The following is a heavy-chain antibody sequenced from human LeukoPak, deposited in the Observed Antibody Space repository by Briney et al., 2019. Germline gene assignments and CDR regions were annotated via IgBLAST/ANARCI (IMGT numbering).Heavy chain of an antibody. J-gene: IGHJ6*02. CDR3: ARVRVYYYGMDV. CDR1: GYTFTSYD. CDR2: MNPNSGNT. V-gene: IGHV1-8*01. Sequence: ASVKVSCKASGYTFTSYDINWVRQATGQGLEWMGWMNPNSGNTGYAQKFQGRVTMTRNTSISTAYMELSSLRSEDTAVYYCARVRVYYYGMDVWGQGTTVTVSS.